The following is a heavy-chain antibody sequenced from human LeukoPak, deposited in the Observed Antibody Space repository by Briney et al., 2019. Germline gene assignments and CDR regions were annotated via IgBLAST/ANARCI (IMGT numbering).Heavy chain of an antibody. V-gene: IGHV3-23*01. J-gene: IGHJ4*02. Sequence: GGSLRLSCAASGFTFSSYAVTWVRQAPGKGLEWVSVISGSGDNTYYADSVKGRFTISRDNSKSTLCLQMNSLRAEDTAVYYCAKQLGYCSDGSCYFPYWGQGTLVAVSS. D-gene: IGHD2-15*01. CDR1: GFTFSSYA. CDR3: AKQLGYCSDGSCYFPY. CDR2: ISGSGDNT.